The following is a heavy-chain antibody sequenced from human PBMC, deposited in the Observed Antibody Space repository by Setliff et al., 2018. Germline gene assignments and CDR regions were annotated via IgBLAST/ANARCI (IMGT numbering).Heavy chain of an antibody. J-gene: IGHJ5*02. V-gene: IGHV3-49*04. CDR2: IRTKTYGGTA. D-gene: IGHD5-12*01. CDR3: TRDPGGYDFDP. CDR1: GFSLGDYA. Sequence: GGSLRLSCTGSGFSLGDYAMCWVRQTPGKGLEWVGFIRTKTYGGTAEYAASVKGRFILSRDDARNIAYLQMNSLTTEDTAVYYCTRDPGGYDFDPWGQGTLVTVSS.